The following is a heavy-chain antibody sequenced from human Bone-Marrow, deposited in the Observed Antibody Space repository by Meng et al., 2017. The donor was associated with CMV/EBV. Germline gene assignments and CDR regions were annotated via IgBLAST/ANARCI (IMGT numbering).Heavy chain of an antibody. V-gene: IGHV3-23*01. CDR1: GFTFSNSA. J-gene: IGHJ4*02. Sequence: GGSLRLSCVVSGFTFSNSAMTWVRKSPGKGLEWVSSISGSGGSTYYADSLEGRFTISRDNSKNTLYLQMNSLRAEETAVYYCVNPPVGWLAPFDYWGQGTLVTVSS. D-gene: IGHD5-24*01. CDR3: VNPPVGWLAPFDY. CDR2: ISGSGGST.